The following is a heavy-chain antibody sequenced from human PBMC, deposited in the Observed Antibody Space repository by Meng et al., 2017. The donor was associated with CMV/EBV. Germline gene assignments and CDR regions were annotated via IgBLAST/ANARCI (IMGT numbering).Heavy chain of an antibody. CDR3: ARADIVVVVAATRDYYYGMDV. CDR2: IIPIFGTA. J-gene: IGHJ6*02. CDR1: SYA. V-gene: IGHV1-69*05. D-gene: IGHD2-15*01. Sequence: SYAISWVRQAPGQGLEWMGGIIPIFGTANYAQKFQGRVTITTDESTGTAYMELSSLRSEDTAVYYCARADIVVVVAATRDYYYGMDVWGQGTTVTISS.